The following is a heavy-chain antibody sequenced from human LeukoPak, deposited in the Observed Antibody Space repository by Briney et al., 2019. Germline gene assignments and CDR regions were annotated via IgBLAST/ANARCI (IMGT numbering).Heavy chain of an antibody. CDR2: IYYGGST. Sequence: SETLSLTCTVSGGSISSYYWSWIRQPAGKGLEWIGYIYYGGSTNYNPSLKSRVTISVDTSKNQFSLKLSSVTAADTAVYYCARFITMVRGAPYWYFDLWGRGTLVTVSS. J-gene: IGHJ2*01. CDR1: GGSISSYY. V-gene: IGHV4-59*01. CDR3: ARFITMVRGAPYWYFDL. D-gene: IGHD3-10*01.